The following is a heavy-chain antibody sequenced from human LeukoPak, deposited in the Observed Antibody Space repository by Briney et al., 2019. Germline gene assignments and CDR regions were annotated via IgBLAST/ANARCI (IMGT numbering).Heavy chain of an antibody. V-gene: IGHV1-8*01. CDR1: GYTFTSYD. CDR3: ARGDIVVVPAAFDP. J-gene: IGHJ5*02. D-gene: IGHD2-2*01. CDR2: MNPNSGNT. Sequence: ASVKVSCKASGYTFTSYDINWVRQAPGQGLEWMGWMNPNSGNTGYAQKFQGRVTMTRNTSISTAYMELSSLRSEDTAVYYCARGDIVVVPAAFDPWGQGTLVTVSS.